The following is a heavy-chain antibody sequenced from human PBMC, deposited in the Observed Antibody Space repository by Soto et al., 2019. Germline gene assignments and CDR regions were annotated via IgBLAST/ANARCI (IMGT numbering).Heavy chain of an antibody. Sequence: QVQLVQSGAEVKKPGASVKVSCKVFDKTFLSYGITGVGQGPEQGLEWMGWISPYNGNTNYAQKLQGRVTMTTDTSTSTAYMELRSLRSDDTAVYYCATQIDTVMVFRDWGQGTLVTVSS. CDR2: ISPYNGNT. CDR1: DKTFLSYG. CDR3: ATQIDTVMVFRD. D-gene: IGHD5-18*01. V-gene: IGHV1-18*01. J-gene: IGHJ4*02.